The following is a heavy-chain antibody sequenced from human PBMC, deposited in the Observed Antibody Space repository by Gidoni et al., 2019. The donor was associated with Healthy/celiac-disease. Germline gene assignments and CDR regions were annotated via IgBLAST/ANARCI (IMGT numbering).Heavy chain of an antibody. CDR2: INHSGST. Sequence: QVQLQQWGAGLLKPSETLSLTCAVYGGSFSGYYWSWIRQPPGKGLEWIGEINHSGSTNYNPSLKSRVPISVDTSKNQFSLKLSSVTAADTAVYYCARVRVYYYGSGSYYNRNPQTRYFDYWGQGTLVTVSS. CDR1: GGSFSGYY. J-gene: IGHJ4*02. CDR3: ARVRVYYYGSGSYYNRNPQTRYFDY. V-gene: IGHV4-34*01. D-gene: IGHD3-10*01.